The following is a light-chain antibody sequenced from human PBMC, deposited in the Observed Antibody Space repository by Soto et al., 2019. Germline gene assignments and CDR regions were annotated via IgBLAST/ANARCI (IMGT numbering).Light chain of an antibody. CDR3: CSYAVSNISVV. J-gene: IGLJ2*01. CDR1: NSNVGSHNL. Sequence: QSVLTQPASVSGSPGQSITVSCSGTNSNVGSHNLVSWYQFHPGKAPKVLIYATTKRHSGVSNRFSGSKSDNTASLTISGLQAEDEADYYCCSYAVSNISVVFGGGTKVTVL. CDR2: ATT. V-gene: IGLV2-23*01.